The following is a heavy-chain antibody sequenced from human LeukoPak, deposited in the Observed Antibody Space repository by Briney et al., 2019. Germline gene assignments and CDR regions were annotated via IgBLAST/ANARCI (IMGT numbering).Heavy chain of an antibody. Sequence: SETLSLTCTVSGGSISSGGYYWSWIRQHPGKGLEWNGYIYYSGSTYYNPSLKSRVTISVDTSKNQFSLKLSSVTAADTAVYYCASSYYDSSGYYFDYWGQGTLVTVSS. D-gene: IGHD3-22*01. V-gene: IGHV4-31*03. CDR1: GGSISSGGYY. CDR2: IYYSGST. J-gene: IGHJ4*02. CDR3: ASSYYDSSGYYFDY.